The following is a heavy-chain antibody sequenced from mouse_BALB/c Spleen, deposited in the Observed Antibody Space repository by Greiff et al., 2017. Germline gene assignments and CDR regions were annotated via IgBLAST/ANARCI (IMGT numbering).Heavy chain of an antibody. D-gene: IGHD2-10*02. CDR1: GFTFSSYA. CDR3: ARSQYGNYLYVDV. J-gene: IGHJ1*01. Sequence: EVQLVESGGDLVKPGGSLKLSCAASGFTFSSYAMSWVRQTPEKRLEWVASISRGGSTYYPDSVMGRCTISRDSARNILYLQMSSLRSEDTAMYYCARSQYGNYLYVDVGGAGTAVTVSS. V-gene: IGHV5-6-5*01. CDR2: ISRGGST.